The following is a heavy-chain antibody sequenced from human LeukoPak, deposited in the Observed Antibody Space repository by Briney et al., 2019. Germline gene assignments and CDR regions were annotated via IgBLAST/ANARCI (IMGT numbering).Heavy chain of an antibody. J-gene: IGHJ6*02. Sequence: VGSLRLSSAASGFTLSSNYMSCVRQAPGQGLGRGSVIYSGGSAYYADPVKGRFTIARDNSKNTLDLQMNSLGAEDTAVYYCARTARDDFWSGYYYYYYYGMDVWGQGTTVTVSS. CDR1: GFTLSSNY. D-gene: IGHD3-3*01. V-gene: IGHV3-66*01. CDR3: ARTARDDFWSGYYYYYYYGMDV. CDR2: IYSGGSA.